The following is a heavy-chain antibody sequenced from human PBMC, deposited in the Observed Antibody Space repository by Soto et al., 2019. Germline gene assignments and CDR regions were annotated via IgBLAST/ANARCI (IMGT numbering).Heavy chain of an antibody. Sequence: ASVRVSCSAAGYTFTSWGISWVRQAPGQGLEWMGWISTYNGNTNYAQKLQGRVTMTTDTSTSTAYMELRSLRSDDTAVYYCARVIGGSSIPHHFDYWGQGALVTVSS. CDR3: ARVIGGSSIPHHFDY. J-gene: IGHJ4*02. CDR1: GYTFTSWG. V-gene: IGHV1-18*01. D-gene: IGHD6-13*01. CDR2: ISTYNGNT.